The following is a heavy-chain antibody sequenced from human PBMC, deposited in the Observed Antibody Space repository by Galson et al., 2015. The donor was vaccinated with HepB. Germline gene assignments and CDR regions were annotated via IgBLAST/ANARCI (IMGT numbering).Heavy chain of an antibody. V-gene: IGHV3-48*01. CDR2: ITSSSSTI. CDR1: GFTFSAYA. CDR3: ARDEDYDIVTGSSYYSGMDA. Sequence: SLRLSCAASGFTFSAYAMNWVRQAPGKGLEWVAYITSSSSTIYYADSVKGRFTISRDNARNSLFLQMNSLRAEDTAVYYCARDEDYDIVTGSSYYSGMDAGGQGTTVTVSS. D-gene: IGHD3-9*01. J-gene: IGHJ6*02.